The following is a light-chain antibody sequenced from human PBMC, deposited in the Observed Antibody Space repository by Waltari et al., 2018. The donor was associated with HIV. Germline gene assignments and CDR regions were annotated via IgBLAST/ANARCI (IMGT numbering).Light chain of an antibody. CDR3: QQYNNWPQT. Sequence: EIMMTQSPGTLSVSLGERATLSCRASQSVSNNLAWYQQKPGQASRLLINGASTRATGIPARFSGSGSGTEFTLTISSLQSEDFAVYYCQQYNNWPQTFGQGTKVEIK. CDR2: GAS. V-gene: IGKV3-15*01. CDR1: QSVSNN. J-gene: IGKJ1*01.